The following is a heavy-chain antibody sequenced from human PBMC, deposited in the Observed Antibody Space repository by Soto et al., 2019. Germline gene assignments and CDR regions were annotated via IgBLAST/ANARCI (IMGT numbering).Heavy chain of an antibody. V-gene: IGHV5-51*01. CDR2: IYPXXSDT. CDR1: XXSFTXXX. J-gene: IGHJ6*02. CDR3: ASGRYCSSTGCYRDYYYYGMDV. D-gene: IGHD2-2*01. Sequence: XLKXSCKGXXXSFTXXXIGWGRQMXXXXLEWMGIIYPXXSDTRYSPSFQGQVTISADKSISTAYLQXGXPKASDTAMYYCASGRYCSSTGCYRDYYYYGMDVWGQGTTVTVSS.